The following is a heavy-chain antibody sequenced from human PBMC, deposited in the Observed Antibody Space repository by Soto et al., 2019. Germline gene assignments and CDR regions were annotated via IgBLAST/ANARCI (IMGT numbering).Heavy chain of an antibody. V-gene: IGHV1-18*01. CDR3: ARDRVSSGWYSGFDY. CDR1: GYTFTSYG. D-gene: IGHD6-19*01. Sequence: GASVKVSCKASGYTFTSYGISWVRQAPGQGLEWMGWISAYNGNTNYAQKLQGRVTMTTDTSTSTAYMELRSLRSGDTAVYYCARDRVSSGWYSGFDYWGQGTLVTVSS. J-gene: IGHJ4*02. CDR2: ISAYNGNT.